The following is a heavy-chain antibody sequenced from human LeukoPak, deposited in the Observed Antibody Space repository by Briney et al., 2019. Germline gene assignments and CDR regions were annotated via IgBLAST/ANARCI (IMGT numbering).Heavy chain of an antibody. CDR1: GYSFTSYW. D-gene: IGHD2-2*01. Sequence: LRESLKISCKGSGYSFTSYWIGWVRQMPGKGLEWMGIIYPDDSDTRYSPSFQGQVTISADKSISTAYLQWSSLKASDTAMYYCARSTSYAAMYYYYMDVWGKGTTVTVSS. CDR2: IYPDDSDT. V-gene: IGHV5-51*01. J-gene: IGHJ6*03. CDR3: ARSTSYAAMYYYYMDV.